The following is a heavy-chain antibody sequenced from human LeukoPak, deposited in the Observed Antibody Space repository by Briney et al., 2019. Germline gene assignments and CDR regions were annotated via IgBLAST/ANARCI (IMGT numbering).Heavy chain of an antibody. J-gene: IGHJ4*02. CDR1: GYTFTSYG. V-gene: IGHV1-69*13. CDR3: AREHSGSYNRDINYFDY. D-gene: IGHD1-26*01. CDR2: IIPIFGTA. Sequence: ASVKVSCKASGYTFTSYGISWVRQAPGQGLEWMGGIIPIFGTANYAQKFQGRVTITADESTSTAYMELSSLRSEDTAVYYCAREHSGSYNRDINYFDYWGQGTLVTVSS.